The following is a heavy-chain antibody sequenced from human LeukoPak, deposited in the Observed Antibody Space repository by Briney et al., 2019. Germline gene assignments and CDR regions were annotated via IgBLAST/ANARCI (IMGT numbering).Heavy chain of an antibody. CDR1: GGSISSYY. V-gene: IGHV4-59*01. D-gene: IGHD4-17*01. CDR2: IYYSGST. Sequence: PSETLSLTCTVSGGSISSYYWSWIRRPPGKGLEWIGYIYYSGSTNYNPSLKSRVTISVDTSKNQFSLKLSSVTAADTDVYYCARDDYGDYGGFDYWGQGTLVTVSS. J-gene: IGHJ4*02. CDR3: ARDDYGDYGGFDY.